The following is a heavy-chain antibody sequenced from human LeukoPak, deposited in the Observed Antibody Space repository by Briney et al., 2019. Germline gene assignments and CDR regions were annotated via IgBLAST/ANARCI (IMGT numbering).Heavy chain of an antibody. J-gene: IGHJ4*02. CDR2: ISSSSSYI. V-gene: IGHV3-21*01. CDR1: GFTFSSYS. D-gene: IGHD3-3*01. CDR3: ARAGFWSGYPDY. Sequence: NSGGSLRLSCAASGFTFSSYSMTWVRQAPGKGLEWVSSISSSSSYIYYADSVKGRFTISRDNAENSLYLQMNSLRAEDTAVYYCARAGFWSGYPDYWGQGTLVTVSS.